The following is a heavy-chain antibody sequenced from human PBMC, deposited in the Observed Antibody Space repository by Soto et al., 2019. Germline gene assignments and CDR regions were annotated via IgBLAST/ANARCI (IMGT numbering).Heavy chain of an antibody. J-gene: IGHJ5*02. Sequence: SVKVSCKASGGTFSSYAISWVRQAPGQGLEWMGGIIPIFGTANYAQKFQGRVTITADKSTSTAYMELSSLRSEDTAVYYCARRPPGDSNYLDNWFDPWGQGTLVTVSS. CDR2: IIPIFGTA. V-gene: IGHV1-69*06. D-gene: IGHD4-4*01. CDR3: ARRPPGDSNYLDNWFDP. CDR1: GGTFSSYA.